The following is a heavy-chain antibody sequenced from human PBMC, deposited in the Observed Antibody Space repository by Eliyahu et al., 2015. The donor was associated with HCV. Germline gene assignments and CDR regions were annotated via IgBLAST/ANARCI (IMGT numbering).Heavy chain of an antibody. CDR2: IYSGGST. CDR3: ARTGSLFWFDP. D-gene: IGHD3-9*01. Sequence: EVQLVESGGGLVQPGGSLXLXCAASGFTVSSNYMSWVRQAPGKGLEWVSVIYSGGSTYYADSVKDRFTISRDNSKNTLYLQMNSLRAEDTAVYYCARTGSLFWFDPWGQGTLVTVSS. V-gene: IGHV3-66*01. J-gene: IGHJ5*02. CDR1: GFTVSSNY.